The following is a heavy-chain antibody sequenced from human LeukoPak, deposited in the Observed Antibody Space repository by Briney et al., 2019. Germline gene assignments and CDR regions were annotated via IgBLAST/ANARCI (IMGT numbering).Heavy chain of an antibody. CDR2: INPNSGGT. CDR3: ARQRFTVTSPFDP. V-gene: IGHV1-2*06. CDR1: GYTFTGYY. J-gene: IGHJ5*02. D-gene: IGHD4-11*01. Sequence: ASVKVSCKASGYTFTGYYMHWVRQAPGQELEWMGRINPNSGGTNYAQKFQGRVTMTRDTSISTAYMELSRLRSDDTAVYYCARQRFTVTSPFDPWGQGTLVTVSS.